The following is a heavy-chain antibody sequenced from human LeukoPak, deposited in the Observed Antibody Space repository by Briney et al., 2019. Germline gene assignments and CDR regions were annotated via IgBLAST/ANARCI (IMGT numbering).Heavy chain of an antibody. D-gene: IGHD2-2*01. CDR3: AKDSGVVVVPAATRTVDY. CDR1: GFTFSSYA. J-gene: IGHJ4*02. CDR2: ISGSGGST. Sequence: GRSLRLSCAASGFTFSSYAMSWVRQAPGKGLELVSAISGSGGSTYYADTVKGRFPISRDNSKNTLYLQMNSLRAEDTAVYYCAKDSGVVVVPAATRTVDYWGQGTLVTVSS. V-gene: IGHV3-23*01.